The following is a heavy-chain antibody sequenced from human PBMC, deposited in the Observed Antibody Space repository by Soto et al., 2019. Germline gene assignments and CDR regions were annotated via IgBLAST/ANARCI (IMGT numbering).Heavy chain of an antibody. D-gene: IGHD1-26*01. CDR1: GFSFSDYA. CDR2: IRTKIYRETT. J-gene: IGHJ4*02. V-gene: IGHV3-49*04. Sequence: WSLRLSCTASGFSFSDYAVSWVRQAPGKGLEWVSSIRTKIYRETTQYAASVKGRFTISRDDSESTAYLQMNSLKTEDTAVYYCARDIFDAPGKYFDFWGRGTLVTVS. CDR3: ARDIFDAPGKYFDF.